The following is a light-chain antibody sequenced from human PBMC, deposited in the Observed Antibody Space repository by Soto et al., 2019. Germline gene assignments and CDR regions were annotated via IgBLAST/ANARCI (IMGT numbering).Light chain of an antibody. J-gene: IGKJ4*01. CDR1: QTVGSF. Sequence: EIVLTQSPATLSLSPGERATLSCRASQTVGSFLAWYQHKPDQAPRLLIYNTSKRANGIPARFSGSGSGTDFTLTISSLEPEDFAVYYCQQRYNWPPLTFGGGTKVEMK. CDR3: QQRYNWPPLT. CDR2: NTS. V-gene: IGKV3-11*01.